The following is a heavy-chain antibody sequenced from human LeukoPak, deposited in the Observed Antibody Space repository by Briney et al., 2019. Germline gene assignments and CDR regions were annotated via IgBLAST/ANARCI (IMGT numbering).Heavy chain of an antibody. CDR3: ARSIWSGVNDY. J-gene: IGHJ4*02. V-gene: IGHV3-30-3*01. D-gene: IGHD3-3*01. CDR2: ISYDGSNK. CDR1: GFTFSSYA. Sequence: PGGSLRLSCAASGFTFSSYAMHWVRQAPGKGLEWVAVISYDGSNKYYADSVKGRFTISRDNSKNTLYLQMNGLRAEDTAVYYCARSIWSGVNDYWGQGTLVTVSS.